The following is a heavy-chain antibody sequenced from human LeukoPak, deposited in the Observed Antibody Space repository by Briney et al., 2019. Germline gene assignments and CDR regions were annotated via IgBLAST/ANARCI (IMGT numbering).Heavy chain of an antibody. D-gene: IGHD6-6*01. CDR1: GFSLSTSGVR. CDR2: IYWNDDK. J-gene: IGHJ5*02. V-gene: IGHV2-5*01. Sequence: SGPTLVNPTQTLTLTCTFSGFSLSTSGVRVGWIRQPPGKALEWLALIYWNDDKRYSPSLKSRLTITKDTSKNQVVLTMTNMDPVDTATYYCAHRRGSSPVRGGGHWFDPWGQGTLVTVSS. CDR3: AHRRGSSPVRGGGHWFDP.